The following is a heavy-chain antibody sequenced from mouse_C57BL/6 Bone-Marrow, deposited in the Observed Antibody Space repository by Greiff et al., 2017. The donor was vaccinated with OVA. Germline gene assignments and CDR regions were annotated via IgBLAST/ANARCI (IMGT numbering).Heavy chain of an antibody. V-gene: IGHV1-54*01. D-gene: IGHD3-3*01. J-gene: IGHJ2*01. CDR2: INPGSGGT. CDR1: GYAFTNYL. CDR3: TTEGDTLFDY. Sequence: QVQLQQSGAELVRPGTSVKVSCKASGYAFTNYLIEWVKQRPGQGLEWIGVINPGSGGTNYNEKFKGKATLTADKSSSTAYMQLSSLTSEDSAVYYCTTEGDTLFDYWGQGTTLTVSS.